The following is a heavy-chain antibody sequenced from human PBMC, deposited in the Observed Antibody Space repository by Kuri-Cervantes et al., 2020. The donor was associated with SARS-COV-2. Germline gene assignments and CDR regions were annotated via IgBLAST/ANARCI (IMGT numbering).Heavy chain of an antibody. CDR3: ASSYYYDSSGYIFGY. Sequence: GESLKISCAASGFTFSNYAMSWVRQAPGKGLEWVSTVGYSGDNTFYADSVKGRFTISRDNSKNTLYLQMNSLRAEGTAVYYCASSYYYDSSGYIFGYWGQGTLVTVSS. D-gene: IGHD3-22*01. J-gene: IGHJ4*02. CDR1: GFTFSNYA. CDR2: VGYSGDNT. V-gene: IGHV3-23*01.